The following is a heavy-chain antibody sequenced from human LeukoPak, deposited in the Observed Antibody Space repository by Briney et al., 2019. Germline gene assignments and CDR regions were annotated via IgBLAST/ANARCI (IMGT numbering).Heavy chain of an antibody. Sequence: GGSLRLSCAASGFIFSSYSMNWVRQAPGKGLEWVSSFSGSSSFKFYAESLKGRFTIFRDNAKNSLYLQMNSLRAEDTAVYYCARDVVGDLVGAFDIWGQGTMVTVSS. CDR2: FSGSSSFK. J-gene: IGHJ3*02. CDR1: GFIFSSYS. V-gene: IGHV3-21*01. D-gene: IGHD2-15*01. CDR3: ARDVVGDLVGAFDI.